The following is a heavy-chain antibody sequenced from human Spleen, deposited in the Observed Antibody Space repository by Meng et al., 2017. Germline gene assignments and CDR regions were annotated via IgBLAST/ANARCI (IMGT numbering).Heavy chain of an antibody. D-gene: IGHD6-19*01. Sequence: GESLKISCAASGMTFRRYSMNWVRQAPGKGLEWVSSINSNTSYRYHGDSVYGDSVKGRFTISRDNAKNTLYLQMNSLRAEDTAVYYCATKGSFPYSSGWYARLFDYWGQGTLVTVSS. CDR1: GMTFRRYS. CDR3: ATKGSFPYSSGWYARLFDY. J-gene: IGHJ4*02. CDR2: INSNTSYR. V-gene: IGHV3-21*04.